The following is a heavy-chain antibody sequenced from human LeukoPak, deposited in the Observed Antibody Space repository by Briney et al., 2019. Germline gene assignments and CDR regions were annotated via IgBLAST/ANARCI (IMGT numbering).Heavy chain of an antibody. CDR2: ISTNGGST. CDR3: ARTSYFWSGYYFDY. J-gene: IGHJ4*02. Sequence: GGSLRLSCAASGFTFGSYTMHWVRQAPGKGLEYVSAISTNGGSTYYANSVKGGFTISRDNSKNTLYLQMGSLTAEDMAVYYCARTSYFWSGYYFDYWGQGTLVTVSS. V-gene: IGHV3-64*01. D-gene: IGHD3-3*01. CDR1: GFTFGSYT.